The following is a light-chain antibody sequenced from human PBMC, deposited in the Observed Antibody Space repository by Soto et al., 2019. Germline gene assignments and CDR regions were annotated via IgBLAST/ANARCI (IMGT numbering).Light chain of an antibody. V-gene: IGLV1-47*01. CDR3: TVWDDSLRGRL. CDR1: SSNIESNY. Sequence: QSALTQPPSASGTPGQRVTISCSGSSSNIESNYVYWYQQLPGTAPRLLIYRNNQRPSGVPDRFSGSKSGTSASLAISALRSEDEADYYCTVWDDSLRGRLFGGGTKLTVL. CDR2: RNN. J-gene: IGLJ2*01.